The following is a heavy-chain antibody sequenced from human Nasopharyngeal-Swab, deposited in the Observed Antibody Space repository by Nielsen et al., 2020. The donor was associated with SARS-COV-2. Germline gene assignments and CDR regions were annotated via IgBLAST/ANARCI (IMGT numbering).Heavy chain of an antibody. CDR1: VSSLSTSGVG. Sequence: SGPTLVQPTQTLTLTCTFSVSSLSTSGVGVVWIRQPPGNALEWLGIFYWDDDKRYRPSLKSRLAITKDSPKNQVVLTMNNMDPVVTATYYCAHELSAGSDAFDIWGQGTLVTVSS. V-gene: IGHV2-5*02. D-gene: IGHD3-10*01. CDR3: AHELSAGSDAFDI. J-gene: IGHJ3*02. CDR2: FYWDDDK.